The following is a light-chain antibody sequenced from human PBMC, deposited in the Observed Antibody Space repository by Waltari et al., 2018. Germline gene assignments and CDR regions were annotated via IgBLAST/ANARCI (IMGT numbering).Light chain of an antibody. CDR2: DAS. Sequence: EIVLTQSPATLSLSPGERATLSCRTSPSVSSYLAWYQQKPGQAPRLLIYDASNRATGIPARFSGSGSGTDFTLTISSLEPEDFAVYYCQQRSNWPPHTFGGGTKVEIK. CDR3: QQRSNWPPHT. J-gene: IGKJ4*01. V-gene: IGKV3-11*01. CDR1: PSVSSY.